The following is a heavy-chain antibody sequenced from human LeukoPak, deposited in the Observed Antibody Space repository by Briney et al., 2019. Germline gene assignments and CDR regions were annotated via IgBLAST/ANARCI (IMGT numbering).Heavy chain of an antibody. J-gene: IGHJ6*03. CDR3: RVVPAAMKQYFSSMDA. Sequence: SETLSLTCSVSGVSININSFYWGWIRQPPGKGLEWIGSFSHGGTTYYNASLESRVTISADTSKNQFSLRLTSVTAADTAVYYCRVVPAAMKQYFSSMDAWGKGTTVTVSS. CDR2: FSHGGTT. D-gene: IGHD2-2*01. V-gene: IGHV4-39*07. CDR1: GVSININSFY.